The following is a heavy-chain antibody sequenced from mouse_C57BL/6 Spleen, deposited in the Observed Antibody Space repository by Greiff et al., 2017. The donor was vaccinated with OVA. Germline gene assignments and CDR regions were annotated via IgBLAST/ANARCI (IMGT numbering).Heavy chain of an antibody. CDR2: ISNGGGST. Sequence: EVKLVESGEGLVKPGGSLKLSCAASGFTFSSYAMSWVRQTPEKRLEWVAYISNGGGSTYYPATVKGRFTISRDNAKNTLYLQRSRLNSEDTAMYYCARQGYDYDKDYYAMDYWGQGTSVTVSS. V-gene: IGHV5-12*01. D-gene: IGHD2-4*01. CDR1: GFTFSSYA. J-gene: IGHJ4*01. CDR3: ARQGYDYDKDYYAMDY.